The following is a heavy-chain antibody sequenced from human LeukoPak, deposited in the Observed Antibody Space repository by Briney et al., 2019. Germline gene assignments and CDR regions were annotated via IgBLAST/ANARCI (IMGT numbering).Heavy chain of an antibody. CDR1: GFTFSSYD. V-gene: IGHV3-48*03. Sequence: PGGSLTLSCAASGFTFSSYDMNWVRQAPGKGLVWVSYISSSGSTIYYADSVKGRFTISRDNAKNSLYLQMNSLRPEDTAVYYCAREMATSIDYWGQGTLVTVSS. CDR2: ISSSGSTI. CDR3: AREMATSIDY. J-gene: IGHJ4*02. D-gene: IGHD5-24*01.